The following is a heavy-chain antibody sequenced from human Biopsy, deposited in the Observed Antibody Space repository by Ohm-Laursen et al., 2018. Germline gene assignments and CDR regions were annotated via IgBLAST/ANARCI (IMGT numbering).Heavy chain of an antibody. CDR1: TFTFSSDS. CDR2: INSDASYI. V-gene: IGHV3-21*01. J-gene: IGHJ6*02. CDR3: ARDDGFYARTSGMDV. Sequence: SLRLSCSASTFTFSSDSVNWVRQAPGEGLEWVSYINSDASYIYYGVSVRGRFTISRDNAKNSVYLQMNGLRVEDTAVYYCARDDGFYARTSGMDVWGQGTTVTVSS. D-gene: IGHD2-8*01.